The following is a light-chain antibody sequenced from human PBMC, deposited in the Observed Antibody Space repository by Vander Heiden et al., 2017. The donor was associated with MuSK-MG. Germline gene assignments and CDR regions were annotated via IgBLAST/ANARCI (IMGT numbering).Light chain of an antibody. Sequence: AVQMTQSPSSLSASVGDRVTITCRASQGIRNDLGWYQQKPGEAPKLLIYAASTLQSGVPSRLSGSASGTDFTLTISSRQPEDFATYYGLQDYDSINFGGGTKVEIK. CDR3: LQDYDSIN. CDR2: AAS. CDR1: QGIRND. J-gene: IGKJ4*01. V-gene: IGKV1-6*01.